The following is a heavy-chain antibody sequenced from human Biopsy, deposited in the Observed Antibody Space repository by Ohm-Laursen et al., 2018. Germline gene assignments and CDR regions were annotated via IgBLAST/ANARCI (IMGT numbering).Heavy chain of an antibody. D-gene: IGHD6-19*01. V-gene: IGHV1-2*02. Sequence: GASVKVSCKVPGGTFSNYGVNWVRQAPGQGLEWMGWISPKSGDTNYAHKFQGNITMTRDTSMSTAYMEMSRLRCDDTAVYYCALQSVAQMKNFDYWGQGTLVTVSS. CDR1: GGTFSNYG. CDR2: ISPKSGDT. CDR3: ALQSVAQMKNFDY. J-gene: IGHJ4*02.